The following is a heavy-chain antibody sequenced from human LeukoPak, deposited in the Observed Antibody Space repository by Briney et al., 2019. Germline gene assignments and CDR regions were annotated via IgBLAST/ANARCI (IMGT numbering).Heavy chain of an antibody. V-gene: IGHV4-61*02. CDR3: ARERYWFDP. CDR1: GGSISSGSYY. Sequence: PSQTLSLTCTVSGGSISSGSYYWSWIRQPAGKGLEWIGRTYTSGSTNYNPSLKSRVTISVDTSKNQFSLKLSSVTAADTAVYYCARERYWFDPWGQGTLVTVSS. CDR2: TYTSGST. J-gene: IGHJ5*02.